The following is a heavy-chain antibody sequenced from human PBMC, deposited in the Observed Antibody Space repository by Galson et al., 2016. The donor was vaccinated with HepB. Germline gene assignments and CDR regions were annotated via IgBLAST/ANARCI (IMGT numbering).Heavy chain of an antibody. Sequence: SLRLSCAASGFIFSSYSMNWVRQAPGKGLEWVSSTSSSSSYIYYEDSVKGRFTISRDNAKNSLYLQMNSLRAEDTAVYYCARGDIVGAIFDYWGQGTLVPVSS. CDR1: GFIFSSYS. V-gene: IGHV3-21*01. CDR2: TSSSSSYI. CDR3: ARGDIVGAIFDY. D-gene: IGHD1-26*01. J-gene: IGHJ4*02.